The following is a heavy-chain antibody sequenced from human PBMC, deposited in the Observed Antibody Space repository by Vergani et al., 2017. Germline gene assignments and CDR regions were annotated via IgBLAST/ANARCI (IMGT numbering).Heavy chain of an antibody. V-gene: IGHV4-39*07. J-gene: IGHJ4*02. CDR3: ARVAPYSGSSGY. D-gene: IGHD6-25*01. CDR1: SLSIFTPTSY. Sequence: QLQLQESGPALVKPSQTLSLPSTLSSLSIFTPTSYLGWLRPPPGYGLEWIGRIYYSGSTYYNPSLKSRVTISVDTSKNQFSLKLSSVTAADTAVYYCARVAPYSGSSGYWGQGTLVTVSS. CDR2: IYYSGST.